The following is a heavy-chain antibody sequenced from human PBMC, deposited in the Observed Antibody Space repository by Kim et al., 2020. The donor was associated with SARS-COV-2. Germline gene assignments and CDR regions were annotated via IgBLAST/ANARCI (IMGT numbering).Heavy chain of an antibody. CDR1: GFTFSSYW. J-gene: IGHJ2*01. D-gene: IGHD4-17*01. Sequence: GGSLRLSCAASGFTFSSYWMSWVRQAPGKGLEWVANIKQDGSEKYYVDSVKGRFXISXDNAKNSLYLQMNXXRXEXTAVYYCARXXXXXXYGDYLSGDWYXXXWGRGXXVTVSS. CDR2: IKQDGSEK. V-gene: IGHV3-7*01. CDR3: ARXXXXXXYGDYLSGDWYXXX.